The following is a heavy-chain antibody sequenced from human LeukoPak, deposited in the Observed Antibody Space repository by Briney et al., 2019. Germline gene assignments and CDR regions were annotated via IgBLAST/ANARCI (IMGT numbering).Heavy chain of an antibody. J-gene: IGHJ2*01. Sequence: SVKVSCKASGGTFSSYAISWVRQAPGQGLEWMGRIIPIFGTANYAQKFQGRVTITTDESTSTAYMELSSLRSEDTAVYYCASGALTEISWYFDLWGRGTLVTVSS. CDR2: IIPIFGTA. D-gene: IGHD3-10*01. CDR1: GGTFSSYA. CDR3: ASGALTEISWYFDL. V-gene: IGHV1-69*05.